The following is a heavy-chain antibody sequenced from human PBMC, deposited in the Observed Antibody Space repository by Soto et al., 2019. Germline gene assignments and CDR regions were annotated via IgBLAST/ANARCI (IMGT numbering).Heavy chain of an antibody. D-gene: IGHD2-21*01. Sequence: GESLKLSCQGTGYIFSTYWITWVSQMLVTDLEWMGTIDPSDSLANYSLSFQGHVSISVDKSIGTAYLKWSGLKASDSAMYYCARLTQSRHFISSNCYSVAMFYPWVQGTLVTVSS. CDR2: IDPSDSLA. CDR1: GYIFSTYW. CDR3: ARLTQSRHFISSNCYSVAMFYP. J-gene: IGHJ5*01. V-gene: IGHV5-10-1*01.